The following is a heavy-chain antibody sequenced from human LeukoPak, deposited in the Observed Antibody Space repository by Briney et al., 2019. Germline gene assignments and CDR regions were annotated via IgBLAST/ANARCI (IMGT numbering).Heavy chain of an antibody. CDR1: GYAFTSYG. J-gene: IGHJ6*03. D-gene: IGHD6-6*01. CDR3: ARSYPGVAARLTMDV. V-gene: IGHV1-18*01. Sequence: ASVTVSCTSSGYAFTSYGISWVRQAPGQGLEWVGWINAYNGNTNYVQKFQGRVTMTTDTSTSTVHMELRSLRSDDTAVYYCARSYPGVAARLTMDVWGKGTTVTVSS. CDR2: INAYNGNT.